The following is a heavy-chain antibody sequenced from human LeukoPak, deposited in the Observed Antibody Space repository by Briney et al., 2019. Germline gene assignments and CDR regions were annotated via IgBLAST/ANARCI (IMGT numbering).Heavy chain of an antibody. D-gene: IGHD6-13*01. J-gene: IGHJ4*02. CDR3: ARDPGAQIYAGTLANDY. CDR1: GYTFSGYY. Sequence: ASVKVSCKASGYTFSGYYMHWMRQAPGQRPEWMGWINPNSGGTNYAQKFQGRVTMTRDTSISTAYMELSRLRSDDTAVYYCARDPGAQIYAGTLANDYWGQGTLVTVSS. CDR2: INPNSGGT. V-gene: IGHV1-2*02.